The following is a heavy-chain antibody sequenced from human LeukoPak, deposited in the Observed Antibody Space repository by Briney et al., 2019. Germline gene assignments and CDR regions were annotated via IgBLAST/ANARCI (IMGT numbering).Heavy chain of an antibody. Sequence: KPSETLSLTCAVYGGSFSTYYWSWIRQPPGKGLEWVGEINHSGSTNYNPSLKSRVTISVDTSKNQFSLKLSSVTAADRAVYYCAREIFGESGYWGQGTLVTVSS. D-gene: IGHD3-3*01. J-gene: IGHJ4*02. CDR2: INHSGST. CDR1: GGSFSTYY. CDR3: AREIFGESGY. V-gene: IGHV4-34*01.